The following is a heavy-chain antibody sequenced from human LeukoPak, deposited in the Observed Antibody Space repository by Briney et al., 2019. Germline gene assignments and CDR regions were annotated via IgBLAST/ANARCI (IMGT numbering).Heavy chain of an antibody. Sequence: GGSLRLSCAASGFTFRNFGMHWVRQAPGKGLEWVAFVWSDGINKYYADSVKGRFTISRDNSKNTLYLQMNSLRAEDTAVYYCAKDAARPYYYGSGSYYNHFDYWGQGTLVTVSS. CDR3: AKDAARPYYYGSGSYYNHFDY. V-gene: IGHV3-30*02. CDR1: GFTFRNFG. D-gene: IGHD3-10*01. J-gene: IGHJ4*02. CDR2: VWSDGINK.